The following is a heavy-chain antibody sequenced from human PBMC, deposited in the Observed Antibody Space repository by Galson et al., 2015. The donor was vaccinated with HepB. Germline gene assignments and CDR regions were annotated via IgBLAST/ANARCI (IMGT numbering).Heavy chain of an antibody. Sequence: SVKVSCKASGYTFTSYGISWVRQAPGQGLEWMGWISAYNGNTNYAQKLQGRVTMTTDTSTSAAYMELRSLRSDDTAVYYCARAPLLWFSGAKTYFDYWGQGTLVTVSS. CDR1: GYTFTSYG. D-gene: IGHD3-10*01. CDR3: ARAPLLWFSGAKTYFDY. CDR2: ISAYNGNT. J-gene: IGHJ4*02. V-gene: IGHV1-18*01.